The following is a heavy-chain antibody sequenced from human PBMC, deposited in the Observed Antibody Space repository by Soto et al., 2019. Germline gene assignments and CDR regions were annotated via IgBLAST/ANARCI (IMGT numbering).Heavy chain of an antibody. CDR1: GFSFSSYG. CDR3: ASTYNWNPGPFDF. J-gene: IGHJ4*02. CDR2: ISYDGTDE. V-gene: IGHV3-30*03. D-gene: IGHD1-20*01. Sequence: GGSLRLSCAASGFSFSSYGMHWVRQAPGKGLEWVAMISYDGTDEYYADSVKGRFTISRDNSKNTLYLQMNSLRAEDTAVYYCASTYNWNPGPFDFCGQGTLVTGSS.